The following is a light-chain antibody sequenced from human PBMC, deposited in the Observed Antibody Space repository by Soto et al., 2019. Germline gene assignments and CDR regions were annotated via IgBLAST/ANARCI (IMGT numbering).Light chain of an antibody. J-gene: IGKJ4*01. V-gene: IGKV1-39*01. Sequence: DIQMTQSPSSLSASVGDRVTITCRASHNIDTYLTWYQHRPGKAPKLLIYSASTLHTGVPPRFSGSGSGTNFSLTISSLQPEDFATYYCQQSFNTLTFGGGTMVDIK. CDR1: HNIDTY. CDR2: SAS. CDR3: QQSFNTLT.